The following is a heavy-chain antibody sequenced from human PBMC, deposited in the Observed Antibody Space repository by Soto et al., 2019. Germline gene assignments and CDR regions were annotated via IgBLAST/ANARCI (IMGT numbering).Heavy chain of an antibody. CDR2: ISYDGSNK. V-gene: IGHV3-30-3*01. CDR1: GFTFSSYA. D-gene: IGHD6-19*01. J-gene: IGHJ4*02. Sequence: QVQLVESGGGVVQPGRSLRLSCAASGFTFSSYAMHWVRQAPGKGLEWVAVISYDGSNKYYADSVKGRFTISRDNSKNTLYLQMNSLSAEDTAVYYCAGASNGWYYDYWGQGTLVTVSS. CDR3: AGASNGWYYDY.